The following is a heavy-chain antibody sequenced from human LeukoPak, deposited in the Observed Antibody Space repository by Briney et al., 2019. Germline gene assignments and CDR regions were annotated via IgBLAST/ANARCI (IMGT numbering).Heavy chain of an antibody. D-gene: IGHD3-10*01. Sequence: SETLSLTCTVCGGSIRSDNSYWGWIRQPPGKRLEWIGTIYYSGITYYNPSLKSRVTIFEDTAKNQFALKLSSVTAADRAVYYGARRLVRGIIIIDFVWWGQGTLVTVSS. CDR2: IYYSGIT. CDR3: ARRLVRGIIIIDFVW. V-gene: IGHV4-39*01. J-gene: IGHJ4*02. CDR1: GGSIRSDNSY.